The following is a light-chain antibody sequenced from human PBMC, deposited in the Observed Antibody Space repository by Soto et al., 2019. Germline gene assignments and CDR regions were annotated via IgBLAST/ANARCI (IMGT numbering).Light chain of an antibody. CDR1: ASNLGGNP. CDR2: TNH. CDR3: AAWDDSLNAVV. V-gene: IGLV1-44*01. Sequence: QAVVTQPPSVSGTPGQKVSISCSGSASNLGGNPVNWYQHLPGAAPKLLIYTNHQRPSGVPDRFSGSKSGTSASLAISGLRSEDEADSYCAAWDDSLNAVVFGGGTKLTVL. J-gene: IGLJ2*01.